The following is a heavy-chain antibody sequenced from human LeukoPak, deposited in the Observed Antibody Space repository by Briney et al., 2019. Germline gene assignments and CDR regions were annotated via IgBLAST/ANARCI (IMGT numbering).Heavy chain of an antibody. CDR1: GFTFEDYA. CDR3: AKEPSGNYYMDV. Sequence: GRSLRLSCAASGFTFEDYAMHWVRQAPGRGLEWVSGISWDSRSKTYADSVKGRFTISRDNAKNSLYLQMNSLRGEDTALHYCAKEPSGNYYMDVWGKGTTVTVSS. CDR2: ISWDSRSK. J-gene: IGHJ6*03. V-gene: IGHV3-9*01.